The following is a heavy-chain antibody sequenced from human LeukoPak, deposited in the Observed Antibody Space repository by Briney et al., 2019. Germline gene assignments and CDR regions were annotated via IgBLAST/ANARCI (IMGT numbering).Heavy chain of an antibody. Sequence: SETLSLTCTVSGVSLSSYYWSWIRQPPGKGLEYIGDVYYTGSTNYNPSLKSRVTISLDTSKSQFSRRLSSVTAADTAVYYCARLKVGSGGYVFHDFWGQGTLVTLSS. CDR3: ARLKVGSGGYVFHDF. CDR2: VYYTGST. D-gene: IGHD1-26*01. CDR1: GVSLSSYY. J-gene: IGHJ4*02. V-gene: IGHV4-59*08.